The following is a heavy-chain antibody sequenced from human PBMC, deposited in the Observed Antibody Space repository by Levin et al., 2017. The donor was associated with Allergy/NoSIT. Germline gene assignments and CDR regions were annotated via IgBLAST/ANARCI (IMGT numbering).Heavy chain of an antibody. Sequence: GESLKISCAASGFTFSSYAMHWVRQAPGKGLQWVAVISYDGSNKYYADSVKGRFTISRDNSKNTLYLQMNSLRPEDTAVYYCARGLIITQGGSNYYYGVDVWGQGTPVTVSS. D-gene: IGHD3-10*01. CDR2: ISYDGSNK. V-gene: IGHV3-30*04. J-gene: IGHJ6*02. CDR1: GFTFSSYA. CDR3: ARGLIITQGGSNYYYGVDV.